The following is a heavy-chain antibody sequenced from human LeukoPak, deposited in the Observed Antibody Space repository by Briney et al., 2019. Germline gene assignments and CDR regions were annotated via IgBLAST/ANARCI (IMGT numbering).Heavy chain of an antibody. CDR2: ISGSGGST. Sequence: GGSLRPSCAAAGFTFSSYAMSWVRQAPGKGLEWVSAISGSGGSTYYADSVKGRFTISRDNSKNTLYLHMNSLRAEDTAVYYCAKEYYGDYVGYFDYWGQRTLVTVSS. CDR3: AKEYYGDYVGYFDY. D-gene: IGHD4-17*01. V-gene: IGHV3-23*01. J-gene: IGHJ4*02. CDR1: GFTFSSYA.